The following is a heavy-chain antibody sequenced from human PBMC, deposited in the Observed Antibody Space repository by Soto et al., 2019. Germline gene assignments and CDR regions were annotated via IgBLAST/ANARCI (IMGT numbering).Heavy chain of an antibody. CDR2: ISRSSSYI. CDR1: GFTFSSYS. CDR3: ARVRGYCSSTSCPYYYGMDV. D-gene: IGHD2-2*01. V-gene: IGHV3-21*01. Sequence: GGSLRLSCAASGFTFSSYSMNWVRQAPGKGLEWVSYISRSSSYIYYADSVKGRFTISRDNAKNSLYMQMNSLRAEDTAVYYCARVRGYCSSTSCPYYYGMDVWGQGTTVTVSS. J-gene: IGHJ6*02.